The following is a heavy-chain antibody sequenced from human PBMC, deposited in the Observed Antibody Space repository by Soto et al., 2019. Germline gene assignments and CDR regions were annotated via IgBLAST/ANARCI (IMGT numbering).Heavy chain of an antibody. D-gene: IGHD2-2*01. CDR1: GYTFTSYG. Sequence: ASVKVSCKASGYTFTSYGISWGRQAPGQGLEWMGWISAYNGNTNYAQKLQGRVTMTTDTSTSTAYMELRSLRSDDTAVYYCARGGDCSSTSCHNWFDPWGQGTLVTVSS. V-gene: IGHV1-18*01. CDR2: ISAYNGNT. CDR3: ARGGDCSSTSCHNWFDP. J-gene: IGHJ5*02.